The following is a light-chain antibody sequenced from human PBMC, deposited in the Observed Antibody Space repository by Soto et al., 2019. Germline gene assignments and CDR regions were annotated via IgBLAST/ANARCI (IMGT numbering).Light chain of an antibody. Sequence: EIMLTRSPGTLSLSPGERATLSCRASQSVSSSYLAWYQQKPGQAPRLLIYGASSRATGTPDRFSGSGSGTDFTLTISRLEPEDFAVYYCQQYGSSPWTFGQGTKVDIK. CDR1: QSVSSSY. CDR3: QQYGSSPWT. J-gene: IGKJ1*01. CDR2: GAS. V-gene: IGKV3-20*01.